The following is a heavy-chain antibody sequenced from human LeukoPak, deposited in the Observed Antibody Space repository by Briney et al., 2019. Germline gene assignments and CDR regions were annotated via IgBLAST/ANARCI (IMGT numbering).Heavy chain of an antibody. Sequence: PGGSLRLSCAASGFTFDDYAMQWVRQAPGKGLEWVSLISWDGGSTYYADSVKGRFTISRDNSKNSLYLQMNSLRAEDTALYYCAKPEYKATVWSDAFDIWGQGTMVTVSS. CDR1: GFTFDDYA. CDR3: AKPEYKATVWSDAFDI. CDR2: ISWDGGST. J-gene: IGHJ3*02. V-gene: IGHV3-43D*03. D-gene: IGHD4-17*01.